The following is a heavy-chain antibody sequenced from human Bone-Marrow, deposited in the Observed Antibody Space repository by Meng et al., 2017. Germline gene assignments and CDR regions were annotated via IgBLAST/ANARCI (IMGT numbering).Heavy chain of an antibody. J-gene: IGHJ4*02. CDR3: ARVQSSGWSPGY. CDR1: GSTFTSYY. Sequence: QGQLGQSGAEVTKPGASVKVSCKASGSTFTSYYMHWVRQAPGQGLEWMGIINPSGGSTSYAQKFQGRVTMTRDTSTSTVYMELSSLRSEDTAVYYCARVQSSGWSPGYWGQGTLVTVSS. D-gene: IGHD6-19*01. V-gene: IGHV1-46*01. CDR2: INPSGGST.